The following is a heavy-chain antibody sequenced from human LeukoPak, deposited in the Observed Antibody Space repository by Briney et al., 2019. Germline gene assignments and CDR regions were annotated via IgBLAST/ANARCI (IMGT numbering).Heavy chain of an antibody. CDR2: TYYRSKWYY. D-gene: IGHD1-1*01. J-gene: IGHJ3*01. CDR1: GDSVSSSSDA. CDR3: ARDPPGGTTIFDF. V-gene: IGHV6-1*01. Sequence: SQTLSLTCAISGDSVSSSSDAWNWIRQSPSRGLEWLGRTYYRSKWYYDYAVSVKSRMTINSDTSKNQFSLQLKSVTPEDTAVYYCARDPPGGTTIFDFWGQGTMVTVSS.